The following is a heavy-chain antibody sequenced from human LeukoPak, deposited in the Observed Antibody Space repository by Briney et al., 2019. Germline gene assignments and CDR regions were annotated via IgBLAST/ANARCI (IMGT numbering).Heavy chain of an antibody. CDR1: GFSLSDYW. J-gene: IGHJ4*02. Sequence: GGSLRLSCVASGFSLSDYWMTWVRQAPGKGLEWVANIKEDGSEKFHVGSLRGRFTISRDNAKNSLYLQMNSLRAEDTANYCARDRWGYSYGGYWGQGTLVTVSS. CDR3: ARDRWGYSYGGY. CDR2: IKEDGSEK. D-gene: IGHD5-18*01. V-gene: IGHV3-7*01.